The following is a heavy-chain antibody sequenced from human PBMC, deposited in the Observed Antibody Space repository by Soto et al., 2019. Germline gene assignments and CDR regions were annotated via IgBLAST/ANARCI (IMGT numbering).Heavy chain of an antibody. CDR2: ISYDGSNT. CDR1: GFTFTSYG. J-gene: IGHJ4*02. CDR3: AKHRRDSNYYCDY. D-gene: IGHD3-10*01. V-gene: IGHV3-30*18. Sequence: GGSLRLSCAASGFTFTSYGMHWVRQAPGKGLEWVAVISYDGSNTQYVDSVKGRFTISRDNYKNTMYLQTNSLRAEDTGVYYCAKHRRDSNYYCDYWGQGNLVTVSS.